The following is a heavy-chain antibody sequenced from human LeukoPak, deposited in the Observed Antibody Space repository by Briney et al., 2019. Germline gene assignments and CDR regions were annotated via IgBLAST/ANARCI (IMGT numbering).Heavy chain of an antibody. CDR3: ARGREEQWLAYFDY. J-gene: IGHJ4*02. Sequence: GGSLRLSCAASGFTFGNYAMTWVRQAPGKGLEWVSSISSSGGSTYYADSVKGRFTISRDNAKNSLYLQMNSLRAEDTAVYYCARGREEQWLAYFDYWGQGTLVTVSS. CDR1: GFTFGNYA. V-gene: IGHV3-23*01. D-gene: IGHD6-19*01. CDR2: ISSSGGST.